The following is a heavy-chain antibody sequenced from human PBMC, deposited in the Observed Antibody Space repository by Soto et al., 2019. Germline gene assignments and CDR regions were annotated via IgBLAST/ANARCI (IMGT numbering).Heavy chain of an antibody. V-gene: IGHV4-39*01. D-gene: IGHD3-3*01. CDR1: GGSISSSSYY. CDR2: IYYSGST. CDR3: ASVTIFGVVIDEAYFDY. J-gene: IGHJ4*02. Sequence: QLQLQESGPGLVKPSETLSLTCTVSGGSISSSSYYWGWIRQPPGKGLEWIGSIYYSGSTYYNPSLRRRVTISVDTSKNQFSLKLSSVTAADTAVYYCASVTIFGVVIDEAYFDYWGQGTLVTVSS.